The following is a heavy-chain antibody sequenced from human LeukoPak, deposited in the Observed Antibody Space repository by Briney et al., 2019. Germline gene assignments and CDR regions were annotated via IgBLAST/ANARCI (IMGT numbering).Heavy chain of an antibody. CDR3: AREGYYGSGSPPSLYFDY. J-gene: IGHJ4*02. V-gene: IGHV3-30*03. CDR1: GFTFGSSS. D-gene: IGHD3-10*01. CDR2: TSSDLNVK. Sequence: GGSLRLSCAASGFTFGSSSISWVRQAPGKGLEWVAVTSSDLNVKLYADSVKGRFTISRDNSRSTLYLQMNSLRPEDTAIYYCAREGYYGSGSPPSLYFDYWGQGTLVTVSS.